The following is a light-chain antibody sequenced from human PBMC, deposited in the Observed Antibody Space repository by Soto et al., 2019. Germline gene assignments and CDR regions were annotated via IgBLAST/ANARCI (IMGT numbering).Light chain of an antibody. CDR1: SSDVGGYNY. CDR2: DVS. V-gene: IGLV2-14*01. J-gene: IGLJ1*01. Sequence: QSALTQPASVSGSPGQSITISCTGTSSDVGGYNYVSWYQQHPGKAPKLMIYDVSNRPSGVSNRFSGSKSGNTASLTISGLQAEDEADYYCSSSKISSTRVLGTWTKVTV. CDR3: SSSKISSTRV.